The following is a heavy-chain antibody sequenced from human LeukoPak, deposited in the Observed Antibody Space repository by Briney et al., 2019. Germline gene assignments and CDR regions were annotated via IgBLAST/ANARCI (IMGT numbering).Heavy chain of an antibody. CDR2: VNRDASSI. Sequence: GGSLRLSCAASGFTFSNYWMHWVRHAPGKGLVWVSRVNRDASSIAYADSVQGRFTISRDNAKNTLYLQMNNLRAEDTAVYYCARDNFWEQYYFDYWGQGTLVTVSS. D-gene: IGHD1-26*01. CDR3: ARDNFWEQYYFDY. J-gene: IGHJ4*02. CDR1: GFTFSNYW. V-gene: IGHV3-74*01.